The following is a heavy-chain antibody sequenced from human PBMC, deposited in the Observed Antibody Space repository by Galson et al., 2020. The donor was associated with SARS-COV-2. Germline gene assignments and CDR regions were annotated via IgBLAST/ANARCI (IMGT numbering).Heavy chain of an antibody. CDR3: ARGIAGSGDR. CDR1: GGSISSGRYP. V-gene: IGHV4-30-2*01. CDR2: IYHTGNT. Sequence: SETLSLTCAVSGGSISSGRYPWSWIRQPPGQGLERIGYIYHTGNTYYNPSLKSRVTISVDRSKNQFSLKVSSVTAADTAVYFCARGIAGSGDRWGQGTLVTVSS. J-gene: IGHJ5*02.